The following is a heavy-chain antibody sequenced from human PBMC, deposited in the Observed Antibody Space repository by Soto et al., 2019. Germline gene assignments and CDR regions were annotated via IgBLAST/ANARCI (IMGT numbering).Heavy chain of an antibody. CDR2: ISSSSYI. V-gene: IGHV3-21*01. D-gene: IGHD3-3*01. J-gene: IGHJ6*02. Sequence: GGSLRLSCAASGFTFSSYSMNWVRQAPGKGLEWVSSISSSSYIYYADSVKGRFTISRDNAKNSLYLQMNSLRAEDTAVYYCARDRGATIFGVVTPWSLYYYGMDVWGQGTTVTVSS. CDR3: ARDRGATIFGVVTPWSLYYYGMDV. CDR1: GFTFSSYS.